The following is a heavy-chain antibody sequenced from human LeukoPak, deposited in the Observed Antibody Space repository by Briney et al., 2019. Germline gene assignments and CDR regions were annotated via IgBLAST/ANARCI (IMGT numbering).Heavy chain of an antibody. J-gene: IGHJ1*01. V-gene: IGHV3-23*01. D-gene: IGHD3-22*01. CDR1: GFTFSSYA. Sequence: PGGSLRLSCAASGFTFSSYAMSWVRQAPGKGLEWVSAISGSGGSTYYADSVKGRFTISRDNSKNTLYLQMNSLRAEDTAVYYCAKDRDYYDSSGYYQYFQHWGQGTLVTVSS. CDR3: AKDRDYYDSSGYYQYFQH. CDR2: ISGSGGST.